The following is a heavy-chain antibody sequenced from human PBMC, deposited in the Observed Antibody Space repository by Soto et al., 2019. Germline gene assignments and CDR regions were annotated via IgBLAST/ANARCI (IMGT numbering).Heavy chain of an antibody. V-gene: IGHV3-74*01. CDR2: INSDGSVS. D-gene: IGHD2-15*01. Sequence: VQLVESGGGLVQPGGSLRLSCAASGFTFSNYWMYWVRQAPGKGLVWVSRINSDGSVSSYADSVKGRLTISRDNVKHTLYLQMDGLRAEDTAVYYCARGDCVGGTCYSLAGSFYYYMDVWGKGTTVTVFS. J-gene: IGHJ6*03. CDR3: ARGDCVGGTCYSLAGSFYYYMDV. CDR1: GFTFSNYW.